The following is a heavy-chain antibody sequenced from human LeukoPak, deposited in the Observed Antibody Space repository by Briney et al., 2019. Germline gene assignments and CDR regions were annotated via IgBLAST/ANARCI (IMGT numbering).Heavy chain of an antibody. Sequence: GGSLRLSCAASGFTFRSHAMHWVRQAPGKGLEWVAVIWYDGKNKYYAESVKGRLTISRDNSKSTLSLEMNSLRVEDTAVYYCARGGNWFDPWGQGTPVTVSS. CDR3: ARGGNWFDP. CDR2: IWYDGKNK. J-gene: IGHJ5*02. CDR1: GFTFRSHA. V-gene: IGHV3-33*01.